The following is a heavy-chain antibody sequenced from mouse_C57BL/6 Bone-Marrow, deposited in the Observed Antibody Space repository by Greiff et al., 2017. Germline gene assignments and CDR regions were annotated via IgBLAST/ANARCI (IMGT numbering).Heavy chain of an antibody. Sequence: QVQLQQPGAELVRPGTSVTLSCKASGYTFTSYWMHWVKQRPGQGLEWIGVIDPSDSYTNYNQKFKGKATLTVDPSSSTAYMQLSSLTSEDSAVYYCARWGTTVPFAYWGQGTLVTVSA. CDR3: ARWGTTVPFAY. J-gene: IGHJ3*01. CDR2: IDPSDSYT. CDR1: GYTFTSYW. V-gene: IGHV1-59*01. D-gene: IGHD1-1*01.